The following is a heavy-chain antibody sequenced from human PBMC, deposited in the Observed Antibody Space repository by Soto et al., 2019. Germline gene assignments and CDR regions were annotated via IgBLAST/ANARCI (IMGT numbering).Heavy chain of an antibody. Sequence: SVKVSCKASGGTFRNYAISWVRQAPGQGLEWMGGIIPIFETVKYLQRFQGRVTITADESTTTAHMELSSLRSEDTAVYYCARGWDYPFGMDVWGQGITVTVSS. CDR1: GGTFRNYA. CDR2: IIPIFETV. CDR3: ARGWDYPFGMDV. D-gene: IGHD1-7*01. J-gene: IGHJ6*02. V-gene: IGHV1-69*13.